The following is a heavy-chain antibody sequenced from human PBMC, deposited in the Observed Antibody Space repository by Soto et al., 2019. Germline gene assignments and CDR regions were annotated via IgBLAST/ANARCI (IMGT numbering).Heavy chain of an antibody. CDR1: GFSLSTSGVG. D-gene: IGHD1-26*01. CDR3: AHSGPSYQGGGEYYGMDV. J-gene: IGHJ6*02. Sequence: QITLKESGPTLVKPTQTLTLTCTFSGFSLSTSGVGVGWIRQPPGKALEWLALIYWDDDKRYSPSLKSRLTITKDTSKNQGVLTMTNMDPVDTATYYCAHSGPSYQGGGEYYGMDVWGQGTTVTVSS. CDR2: IYWDDDK. V-gene: IGHV2-5*02.